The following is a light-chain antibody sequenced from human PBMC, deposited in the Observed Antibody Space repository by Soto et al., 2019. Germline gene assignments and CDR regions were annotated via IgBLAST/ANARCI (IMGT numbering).Light chain of an antibody. CDR3: HQVHSSPQT. J-gene: IGKJ1*01. CDR1: QAIASY. Sequence: DIQLTQSPSFLSASVGDRVTITCRASQAIASYLAWYQQEPGKAPKLLIYSASTLQSGVPSRFSGSGSGTEFTLTISSLQPEDFATYYCHQVHSSPQTFGQGTKVEIK. V-gene: IGKV1-9*01. CDR2: SAS.